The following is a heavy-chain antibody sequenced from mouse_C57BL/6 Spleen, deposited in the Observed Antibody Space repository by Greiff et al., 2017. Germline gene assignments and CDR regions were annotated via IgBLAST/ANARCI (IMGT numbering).Heavy chain of an antibody. Sequence: EVQLQQSGPELVKPGASVKISCKASGYTFTDYYMNWVQQSHGKSLEWIGHINPNNGGTSYNQKFKGKATLTVDKSSSTAYMELRSLTSEDSAVDYCAIYYGSSSFDYWGQGTTLTVSS. CDR3: AIYYGSSSFDY. J-gene: IGHJ2*01. D-gene: IGHD1-1*01. CDR1: GYTFTDYY. CDR2: INPNNGGT. V-gene: IGHV1-26*01.